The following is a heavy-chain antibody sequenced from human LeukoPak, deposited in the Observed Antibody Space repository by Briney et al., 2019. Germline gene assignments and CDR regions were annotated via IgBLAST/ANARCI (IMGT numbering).Heavy chain of an antibody. CDR3: ATQTYYYDSSGYYSFDY. Sequence: SVKVSCKASGGTFSSYAISWVRQAPGHGLEWMGGLIPIFGTANYAQKFQGRVTISTDESTSTAYMELSSLRSEDTAVYYCATQTYYYDSSGYYSFDYWGQGTLVTVSS. CDR2: LIPIFGTA. CDR1: GGTFSSYA. D-gene: IGHD3-22*01. J-gene: IGHJ4*02. V-gene: IGHV1-69*05.